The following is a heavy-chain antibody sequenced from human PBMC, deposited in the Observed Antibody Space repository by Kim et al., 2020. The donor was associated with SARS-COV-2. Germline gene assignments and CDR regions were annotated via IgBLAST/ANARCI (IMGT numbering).Heavy chain of an antibody. CDR3: VKDRYSSLRRPNY. CDR1: GFTFDDYA. CDR2: IRWDRSSI. D-gene: IGHD6-19*01. Sequence: GGSLRLSCAGSGFTFDDYAMHWVRQAPGKGLEWVSGIRWDRSSIDYADSVKGRFTISRDNAKNSLYLQMDSLRAEDTALYYCVKDRYSSLRRPNYWGQGTLLTVSA. V-gene: IGHV3-9*01. J-gene: IGHJ4*02.